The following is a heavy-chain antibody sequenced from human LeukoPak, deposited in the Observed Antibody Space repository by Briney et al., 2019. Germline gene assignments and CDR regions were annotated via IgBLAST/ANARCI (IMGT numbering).Heavy chain of an antibody. Sequence: GGSLRLSCAASGFTFSNDWMHWVRHAPGKGLVWVSRINSDGSSISYADSVKGRFTISRDNAKNSLYLQMNSLRAEDTAVYYCARSSRLTFDYWGQGTLVTVSS. CDR3: ARSSRLTFDY. V-gene: IGHV3-74*01. D-gene: IGHD6-6*01. CDR1: GFTFSNDW. J-gene: IGHJ4*02. CDR2: INSDGSSI.